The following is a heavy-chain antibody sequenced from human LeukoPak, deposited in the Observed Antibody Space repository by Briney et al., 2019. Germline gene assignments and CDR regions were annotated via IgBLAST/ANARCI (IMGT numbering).Heavy chain of an antibody. CDR1: GFTFSSYA. D-gene: IGHD3-22*01. CDR3: AKGSYYDSSGTFYFDY. CDR2: ISGSGDNT. J-gene: IGHJ4*02. Sequence: GGSLRLSCAAYGFTFSSYATSWVRQAPGKGLEWVSGISGSGDNTYYADSVKGRFTISRDNSKNTLYVQVNSLGTEDTAAYYCAKGSYYDSSGTFYFDYWGQGTLVTVSS. V-gene: IGHV3-23*01.